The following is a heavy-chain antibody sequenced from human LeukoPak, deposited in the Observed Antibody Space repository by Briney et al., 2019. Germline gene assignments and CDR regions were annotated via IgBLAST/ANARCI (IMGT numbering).Heavy chain of an antibody. J-gene: IGHJ4*02. CDR2: ISYDGSNK. CDR3: ARDRVGSSSSIIDY. CDR1: GFTFSNYA. Sequence: GGSLRLSCAASGFTFSNYAMSWVRQAPGKGLEWVAVISYDGSNKYYADSVKGRFTISRDNSKNTLYLQMNSLRAEDTAVYYCARDRVGSSSSIIDYWGQGTLVTVSS. D-gene: IGHD6-6*01. V-gene: IGHV3-30-3*01.